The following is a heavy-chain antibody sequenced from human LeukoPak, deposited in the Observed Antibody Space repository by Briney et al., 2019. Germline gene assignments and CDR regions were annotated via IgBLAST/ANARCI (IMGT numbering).Heavy chain of an antibody. CDR1: GFTFNNYA. V-gene: IGHV3-23*01. J-gene: IGHJ4*02. CDR3: ASGMRVGPNI. CDR2: IIRSGGST. D-gene: IGHD1-26*01. Sequence: PGGSLRLSCVASGFTFNNYAMCWVRQAPGKGLEWVSAIIRSGGSTYYADSVKGRFTISRDNAKNSLYLQMNSLRAEDTAVYYCASGMRVGPNIWGQGTLVTVSS.